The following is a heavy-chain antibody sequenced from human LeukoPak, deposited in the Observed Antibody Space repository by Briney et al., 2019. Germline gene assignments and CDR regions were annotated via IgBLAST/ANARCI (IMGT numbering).Heavy chain of an antibody. CDR1: GFTFSGYW. CDR3: ARDRGFGQADV. V-gene: IGHV3-7*01. D-gene: IGHD3-10*01. CDR2: IKQDGGER. J-gene: IGHJ6*04. Sequence: GGSLRLSCAASGFTFSGYWMSWLRQAPGKGLEWVANIKQDGGERYYVDSVKGRFTISRDNAKNSLYLQMNSLRAEDTAVYYCARDRGFGQADVWGKGTTVTVSS.